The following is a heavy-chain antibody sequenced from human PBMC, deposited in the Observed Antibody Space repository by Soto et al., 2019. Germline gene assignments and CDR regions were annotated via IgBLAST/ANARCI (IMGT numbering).Heavy chain of an antibody. CDR3: AREGMVRGVIM. D-gene: IGHD3-10*01. V-gene: IGHV4-30-4*01. CDR1: GGSISSGDYY. CDR2: IYYSGST. Sequence: SETLSLTCTVSGGSISSGDYYWSWIRQPPGKGLEWIGYIYYSGSTYYNPSLKSRVTISVDTSKNQFSLELSSVTAADTAVYYCAREGMVRGVIMWGQGTLVTVSS. J-gene: IGHJ4*02.